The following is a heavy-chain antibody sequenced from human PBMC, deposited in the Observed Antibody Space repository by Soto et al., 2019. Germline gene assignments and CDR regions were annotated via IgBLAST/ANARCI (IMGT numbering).Heavy chain of an antibody. CDR3: ARRNDFDY. Sequence: GESLKISCKASGYSFTSYWIGWVRQMPGKGLEWMGIMNPGDSYTRYSPSFQGQVTISVDKSITTAYLQWSSLKASDTAMYYCARRNDFDYWGQGTLVTVSS. CDR1: GYSFTSYW. V-gene: IGHV5-51*01. J-gene: IGHJ4*02. CDR2: MNPGDSYT. D-gene: IGHD4-4*01.